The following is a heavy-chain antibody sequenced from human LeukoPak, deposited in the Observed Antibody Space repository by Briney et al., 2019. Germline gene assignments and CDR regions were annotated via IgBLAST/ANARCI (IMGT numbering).Heavy chain of an antibody. V-gene: IGHV4-59*01. D-gene: IGHD3-22*01. CDR1: GGSISSYY. CDR3: ARADSSGYPDSWFDP. Sequence: KPSETLSLTCTVSGGSISSYYWSWIRQPPGKGLEWIGYIYYSGSTNYNPSLKSRVTISVDTSKNQFSLKLSSVTAADTAVYYCARADSSGYPDSWFDPWGQGTLVTVSS. J-gene: IGHJ5*02. CDR2: IYYSGST.